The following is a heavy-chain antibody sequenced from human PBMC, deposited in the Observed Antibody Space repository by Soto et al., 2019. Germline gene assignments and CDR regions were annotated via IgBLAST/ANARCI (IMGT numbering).Heavy chain of an antibody. CDR3: ARDPSTTIFGVVPFMDV. D-gene: IGHD3-3*01. CDR2: ITSVGTYV. Sequence: VGSLRLSCVGSGFGFSSYSMHWVRQAPGKGLEWVSSITSVGTYVYYADSVEGRFTISRDNAEQSVYLEMSGLRVEDTAIYYCARDPSTTIFGVVPFMDVWGQGTTVTVSS. V-gene: IGHV3-21*01. J-gene: IGHJ6*02. CDR1: GFGFSSYS.